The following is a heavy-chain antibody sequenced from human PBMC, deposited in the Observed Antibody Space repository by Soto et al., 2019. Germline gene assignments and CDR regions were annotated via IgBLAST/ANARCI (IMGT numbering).Heavy chain of an antibody. CDR1: GFTFSSYA. CDR2: ISGSGGTT. V-gene: IGHV3-23*01. CDR3: AKGSFNFDY. J-gene: IGHJ4*02. Sequence: HPGGSLRLSCAASGFTFSSYAMSWVRQAPGKGLEWVSSISGSGGTTYYADSVKGRFTISRDNSKNTLHLQMNSLRAEDTAVYYCAKGSFNFDYWGQGILVTVSS. D-gene: IGHD1-26*01.